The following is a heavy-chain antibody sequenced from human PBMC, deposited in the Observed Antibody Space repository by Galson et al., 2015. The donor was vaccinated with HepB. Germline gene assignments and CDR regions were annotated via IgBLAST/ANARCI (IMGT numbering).Heavy chain of an antibody. Sequence: LRLSCAASAFTFGGYAMSWVRQAPGKRLEWVSSISGSGSATDYADFVKGRFTISRDNSKNTLYLQMNSLRAEDAAVYYCAKVIDYYDSSGPFDYWGQGTLVTVSS. D-gene: IGHD3-22*01. CDR2: ISGSGSAT. CDR3: AKVIDYYDSSGPFDY. CDR1: AFTFGGYA. V-gene: IGHV3-23*01. J-gene: IGHJ4*02.